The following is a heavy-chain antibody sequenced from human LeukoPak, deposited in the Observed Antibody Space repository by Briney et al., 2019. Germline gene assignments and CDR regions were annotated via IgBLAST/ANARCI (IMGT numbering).Heavy chain of an antibody. CDR3: ASLPHARRYSASYDFDY. Sequence: SQTLSLTCTVSGGSISSGSYYWSWIRQPRGKGLEWIGYIYYSGSTNYNPSLKSRVTISVDTSKNQFSLKLSSVTAADTAVYYCASLPHARRYSASYDFDYWGQGTLVTVSS. J-gene: IGHJ4*02. V-gene: IGHV4-61*01. CDR1: GGSISSGSYY. CDR2: IYYSGST. D-gene: IGHD3-16*01.